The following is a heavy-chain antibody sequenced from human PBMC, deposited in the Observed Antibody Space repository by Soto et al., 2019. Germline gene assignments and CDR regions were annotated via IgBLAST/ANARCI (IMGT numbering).Heavy chain of an antibody. D-gene: IGHD3-3*01. J-gene: IGHJ6*02. CDR3: ARSETYYDFWSGSLSPYGMDV. V-gene: IGHV3-48*02. CDR1: GFTFSSYS. CDR2: ISSSSSTI. Sequence: SLRLSCAASGFTFSSYSMNWVRQAPGKGLEWVSYISSSSSTIYYADSVKGRFTISRDNAKNSLYLQMNSLRDEDTAVYYCARSETYYDFWSGSLSPYGMDVWGQGTTVTVSS.